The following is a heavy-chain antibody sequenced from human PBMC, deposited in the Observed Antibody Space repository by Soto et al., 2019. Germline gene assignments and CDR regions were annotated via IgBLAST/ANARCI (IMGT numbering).Heavy chain of an antibody. Sequence: GGSLRLSCAASGFTFSSYSMNWVRQAPGKGLEWVSYISSSSSTIYYADSVKGRFTISRDNAKNSLYLQMNSLRDEDTAVYYCARDGKLLWFGELYGDYYGMDVWGQGTTVTVSS. CDR1: GFTFSSYS. D-gene: IGHD3-10*01. CDR2: ISSSSSTI. V-gene: IGHV3-48*02. J-gene: IGHJ6*02. CDR3: ARDGKLLWFGELYGDYYGMDV.